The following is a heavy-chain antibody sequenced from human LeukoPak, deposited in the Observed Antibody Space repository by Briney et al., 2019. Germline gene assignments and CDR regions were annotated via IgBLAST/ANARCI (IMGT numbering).Heavy chain of an antibody. CDR2: FDPEDGET. CDR3: ATDLAGSGYYY. Sequence: ASVKVSCKVSGYTLTELSMHWVRQAPGKGPEWMGGFDPEDGETICAQKFQGRVTMTEDTSTDTAYMELSSLGSEDTAVYYCATDLAGSGYYYWGQGTLVTVSS. V-gene: IGHV1-24*01. CDR1: GYTLTELS. J-gene: IGHJ4*02. D-gene: IGHD3-22*01.